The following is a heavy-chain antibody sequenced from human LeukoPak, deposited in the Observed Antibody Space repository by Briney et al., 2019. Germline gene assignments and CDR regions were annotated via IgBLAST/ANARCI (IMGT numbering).Heavy chain of an antibody. CDR1: GYTFTSYG. Sequence: ASVKVSCKASGYTFTSYGISWVRQAPGQGLEWMGWISAYNGNTNYAQKLQGRVTMTADTSTSTAYMELRSLRSDDTVVYYCARDLGKLGPAGYWGQGTLVTVSS. V-gene: IGHV1-18*01. CDR2: ISAYNGNT. CDR3: ARDLGKLGPAGY. J-gene: IGHJ4*02. D-gene: IGHD7-27*01.